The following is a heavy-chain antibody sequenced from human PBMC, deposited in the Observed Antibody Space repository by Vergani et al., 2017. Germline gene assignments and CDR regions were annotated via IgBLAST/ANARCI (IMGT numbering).Heavy chain of an antibody. D-gene: IGHD4-11*01. V-gene: IGHV3-9*01. J-gene: IGHJ4*02. CDR3: AKAGFDSPYSMSPFFEY. Sequence: EVQLVESGGGLLQPGRSLRLSCAASGFTFNEFAMHWVRQAPGKGLEWVAGISWNGGIILYADSVKGRFNVSRDNGKKSLDLQMNDLRLEDKAFYYCAKAGFDSPYSMSPFFEYWGQGLLVTVSS. CDR2: ISWNGGII. CDR1: GFTFNEFA.